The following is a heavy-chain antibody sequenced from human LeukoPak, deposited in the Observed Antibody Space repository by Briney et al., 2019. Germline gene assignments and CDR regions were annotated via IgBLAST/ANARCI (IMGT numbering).Heavy chain of an antibody. J-gene: IGHJ4*02. D-gene: IGHD3-3*01. CDR3: ARGDFWSASNY. CDR2: INPSGGST. V-gene: IGHV1-46*01. CDR1: GYSFTSHY. Sequence: ASVKVSCKASGYSFTSHYMHWVRQAPGQGLEWLGLINPSGGSTSYAQKFQGRVTMTRDMSTSTVYMELSSLRSEDTAVYYCARGDFWSASNYWGQGTLVTVSS.